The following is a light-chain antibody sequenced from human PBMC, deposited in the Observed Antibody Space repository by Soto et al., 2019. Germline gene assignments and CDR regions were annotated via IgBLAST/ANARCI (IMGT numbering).Light chain of an antibody. CDR2: DAS. V-gene: IGKV3-20*01. Sequence: IVLTQSPGTLSLSPGEGATLSCRASQSVPKNYLAWYKQKPGQSPRLLIYDASTRATDIPDKFSGSGSETDFTLTISGLEPEDFAVYSCQQYASAPLTFGGGTKVEIK. CDR1: QSVPKNY. J-gene: IGKJ4*01. CDR3: QQYASAPLT.